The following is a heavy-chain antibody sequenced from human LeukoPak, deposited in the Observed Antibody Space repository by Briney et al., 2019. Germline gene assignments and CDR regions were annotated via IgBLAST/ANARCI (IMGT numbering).Heavy chain of an antibody. J-gene: IGHJ4*02. CDR1: GFTVSNKY. V-gene: IGHV3-23*01. Sequence: GGSLRLSCAASGFTVSNKYMTWVRQAPGKGLEWVSAISGSGGSTYYADSVKGRFTISRDNSKNTLYLQMNSLRAEDTAVYYCAKAIGYCSGGSCYTPSGYYFDYWGQGTLVTVSS. CDR3: AKAIGYCSGGSCYTPSGYYFDY. CDR2: ISGSGGST. D-gene: IGHD2-15*01.